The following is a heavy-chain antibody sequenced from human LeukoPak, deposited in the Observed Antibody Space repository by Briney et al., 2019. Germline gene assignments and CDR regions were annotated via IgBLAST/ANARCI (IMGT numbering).Heavy chain of an antibody. Sequence: GGSLRLSCAASGFTVSSNHMSWVRQAPGKGLEWVSLIYNDGSTYYADSVKGRFTISRDNAKNSLYLQMNSLRVDDTAVYYCARDRLHYGEYEKTLDYWGQGTLVTVSS. CDR1: GFTVSSNH. D-gene: IGHD4-17*01. CDR3: ARDRLHYGEYEKTLDY. J-gene: IGHJ4*02. CDR2: IYNDGST. V-gene: IGHV3-53*01.